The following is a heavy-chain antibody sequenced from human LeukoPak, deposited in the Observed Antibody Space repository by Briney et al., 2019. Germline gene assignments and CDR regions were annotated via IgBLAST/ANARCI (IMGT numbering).Heavy chain of an antibody. D-gene: IGHD1-26*01. CDR1: GFNFSIYS. CDR2: ITRSSTTI. V-gene: IGHV3-48*01. CDR3: ARDWSFALDY. J-gene: IGHJ4*02. Sequence: PGGSLRLSCAASGFNFSIYSMNWVRQAPGKGLEWVSYITRSSTTIYYADSVKGRFTISRDNAKNSLYLQMNSLRAEDTAVYYCARDWSFALDYWGQGTLVTVSS.